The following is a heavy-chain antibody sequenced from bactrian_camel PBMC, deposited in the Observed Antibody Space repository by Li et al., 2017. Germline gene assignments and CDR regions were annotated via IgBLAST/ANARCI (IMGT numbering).Heavy chain of an antibody. V-gene: IGHV3S53*01. J-gene: IGHJ4*01. CDR3: AADPENDGGNCYNEDLV. CDR1: GNYFYRFC. CDR2: INIDGKT. D-gene: IGHD2*01. Sequence: HVQLVESGGGSVQAGGSLRLSCVASGNYFYRFCMGWFRQVPGKQREGVAAINIDGKTTYADSVKGRFTISQDNFKNTVYLQMNSLKPEDTAVYYCAADPENDGGNCYNEDLVWGKGTQVTVS.